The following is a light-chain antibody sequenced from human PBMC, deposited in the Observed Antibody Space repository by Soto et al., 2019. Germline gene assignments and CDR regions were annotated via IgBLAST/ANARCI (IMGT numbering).Light chain of an antibody. J-gene: IGKJ2*01. CDR2: AAS. CDR3: QKYNSAPHT. V-gene: IGKV1-27*01. CDR1: QGISNY. Sequence: DIQMTQSPSSLSAYVGDRVTITCRASQGISNYLAWYQQKPGKVPKLLIYAASTLQSGVPSRFCGSGSGTDFTLTISSLQPEDVATYYCQKYNSAPHTFGQVTKLEIK.